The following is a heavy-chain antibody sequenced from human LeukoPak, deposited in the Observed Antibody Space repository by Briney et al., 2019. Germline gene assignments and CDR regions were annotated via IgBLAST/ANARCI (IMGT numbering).Heavy chain of an antibody. CDR2: INPSGGTT. D-gene: IGHD5-18*01. CDR3: ARGRGYSYGYGHYYYMDV. Sequence: ASVKVSCKASGYTFTSYLMHWVRQAPGQGLEWMGIINPSGGTTNYAQKLQGRVTMTTDTSTSTAYMELRSLRSDDTAVYYCARGRGYSYGYGHYYYMDVWGKGTTVTVSS. V-gene: IGHV1-46*01. J-gene: IGHJ6*03. CDR1: GYTFTSYL.